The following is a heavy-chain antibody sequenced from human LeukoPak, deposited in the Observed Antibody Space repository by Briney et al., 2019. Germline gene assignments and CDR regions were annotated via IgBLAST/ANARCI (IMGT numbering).Heavy chain of an antibody. CDR2: ISYDGSNK. D-gene: IGHD3-22*01. J-gene: IGHJ4*02. Sequence: GGSLRLSCAASGFTFSSYGMHWVRQAPGKGLEWVAVISYDGSNKYYADSVKGRFTISRDNSKNTLYLQMNSLRAEDTAVYYCAKSGYYDSSGPIDYWGQRTLVTVSS. V-gene: IGHV3-30*18. CDR3: AKSGYYDSSGPIDY. CDR1: GFTFSSYG.